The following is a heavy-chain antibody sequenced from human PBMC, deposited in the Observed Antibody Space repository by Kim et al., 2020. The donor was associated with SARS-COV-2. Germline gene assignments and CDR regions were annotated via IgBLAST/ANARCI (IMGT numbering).Heavy chain of an antibody. CDR3: ANTDAYGSGYYGMDV. CDR2: IYYSGST. Sequence: SQTLSLTCTVSGGSISSYYWSWIRQPPGKGLEWIGYIYYSGSTNYNPSLKSRVTISVDTSKNQFSLKLSSVTAADTAVYYCANTDAYGSGYYGMDVWGQGTTVTVSS. CDR1: GGSISSYY. J-gene: IGHJ6*02. V-gene: IGHV4-59*01. D-gene: IGHD3-10*01.